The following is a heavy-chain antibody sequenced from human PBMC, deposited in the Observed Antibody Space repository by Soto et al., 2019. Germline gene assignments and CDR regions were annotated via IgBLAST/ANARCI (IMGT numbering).Heavy chain of an antibody. D-gene: IGHD2-15*01. Sequence: QVQLVESGGGVVQPGRSLRLSCAASGFTFSSYAMHWVRQAPGKGLEWVAVISYDGSNKYYADSVKGRFTISRDNSKNTLYLQMNSLRAEDTAVYYCASLFVVVVAAGSNWFDPWGQGTLVTVSS. J-gene: IGHJ5*02. V-gene: IGHV3-30-3*01. CDR3: ASLFVVVVAAGSNWFDP. CDR1: GFTFSSYA. CDR2: ISYDGSNK.